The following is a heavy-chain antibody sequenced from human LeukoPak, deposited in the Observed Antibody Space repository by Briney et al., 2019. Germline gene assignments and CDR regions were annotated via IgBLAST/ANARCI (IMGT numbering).Heavy chain of an antibody. D-gene: IGHD3-10*01. CDR3: ATSITMVRGVTQY. J-gene: IGHJ4*02. CDR1: GYTFTSYG. CDR2: ISTYNGNT. V-gene: IGHV1-18*01. Sequence: APVKVSCKASGYTFTSYGISWVRQAPGQGLEWMGWISTYNGNTNYAQKLQGRVTMTTDTSTSTVYMELRSLRSDDTAVYYCATSITMVRGVTQYWGQGTLVTVSS.